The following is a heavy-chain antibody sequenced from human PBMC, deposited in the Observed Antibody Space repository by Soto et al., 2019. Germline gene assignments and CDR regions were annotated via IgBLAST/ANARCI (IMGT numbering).Heavy chain of an antibody. J-gene: IGHJ4*02. CDR1: GGSVSSGSYY. V-gene: IGHV4-61*01. CDR3: ASYDSSGYYSGYYFDY. Sequence: PWETLSLTCTVSGGSVSSGSYYWSWIRQPPGKGLEWIGYIYYSGSTNYNPSLKSRVTISVDTSKNQFSLKLSSVTAADTAVYYCASYDSSGYYSGYYFDYWGQGTLVTVSS. CDR2: IYYSGST. D-gene: IGHD3-22*01.